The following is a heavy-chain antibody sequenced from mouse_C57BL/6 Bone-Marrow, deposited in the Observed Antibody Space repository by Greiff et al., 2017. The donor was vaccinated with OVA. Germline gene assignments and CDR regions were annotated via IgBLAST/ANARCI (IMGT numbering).Heavy chain of an antibody. V-gene: IGHV1-55*01. CDR3: ARPQFYFDY. J-gene: IGHJ2*01. CDR1: GYTFTSYW. Sequence: QVQLQQSGAELVKPGASVKMSCKASGYTFTSYWITWVKQRPGQGLEWIGDIYPGSGSTNYNEKFKSKATLTVDTSSSTAYMQLSSLTSADSAVYYCARPQFYFDYWGQGTTLTVSS. CDR2: IYPGSGST.